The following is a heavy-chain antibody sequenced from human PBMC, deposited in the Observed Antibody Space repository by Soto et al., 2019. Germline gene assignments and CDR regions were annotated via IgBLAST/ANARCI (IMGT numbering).Heavy chain of an antibody. CDR2: IYWNDDK. CDR1: GFSLNTNGMG. CDR3: AHRGVGHYVFAY. D-gene: IGHD4-17*01. Sequence: QITLKESGPTLVKPTQTLTLTCTFSGFSLNTNGMGVGWIRQPPGKALEWLALIYWNDDKHYSPSLKSRLTITKDTSKNRVVLTMTSANAVDTATYYCAHRGVGHYVFAYWGQGTPVPVSS. V-gene: IGHV2-5*01. J-gene: IGHJ4*02.